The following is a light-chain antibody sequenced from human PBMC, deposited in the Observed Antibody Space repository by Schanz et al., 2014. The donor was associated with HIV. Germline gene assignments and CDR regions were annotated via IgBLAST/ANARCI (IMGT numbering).Light chain of an antibody. V-gene: IGLV2-8*01. CDR1: SSDVGGYKY. CDR3: CSYAGSYTWV. J-gene: IGLJ3*02. Sequence: QSALTQPPSASGSPGQSVTISCTGTSSDVGGYKYVSWYQQHPGKAPKLMIYEVNQRPSGVPDRFSGSKSGNTASLTVSGLQAEDEADYYCCSYAGSYTWVFGGGTKITVL. CDR2: EVN.